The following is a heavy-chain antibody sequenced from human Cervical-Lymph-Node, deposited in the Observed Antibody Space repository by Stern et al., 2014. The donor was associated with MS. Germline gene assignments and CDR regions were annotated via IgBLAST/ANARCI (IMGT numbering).Heavy chain of an antibody. CDR3: ARGDGSSWFTY. J-gene: IGHJ4*02. D-gene: IGHD6-13*01. CDR1: GYTFTHNY. V-gene: IGHV1-2*02. Sequence: VQLVQSGAEVRESGDSVKVSCKTSGYTFTHNYIHWVRQAPGQGLEWLGWINPNNGNTKNTQKFQGRVTMTRDTSISTLYMELNRLTSDDTAVYYCARGDGSSWFTYWGQGTLVTVSS. CDR2: INPNNGNT.